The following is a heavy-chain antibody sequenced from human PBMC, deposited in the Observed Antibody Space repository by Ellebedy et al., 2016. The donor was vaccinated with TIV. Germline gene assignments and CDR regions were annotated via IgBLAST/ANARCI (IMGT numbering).Heavy chain of an antibody. J-gene: IGHJ6*02. D-gene: IGHD3-10*02. CDR1: GGSISSSSYY. V-gene: IGHV4-61*01. CDR2: IYYSGST. Sequence: SETLSLTXTVSGGSISSSSYYWSWIRQPPGKGLEWIGYIYYSGSTNYNPSLKSRVTISVDTSKNQFSLKLSSVTAADTAVYYCARDRMLKGMDVWGQGTTVTVSS. CDR3: ARDRMLKGMDV.